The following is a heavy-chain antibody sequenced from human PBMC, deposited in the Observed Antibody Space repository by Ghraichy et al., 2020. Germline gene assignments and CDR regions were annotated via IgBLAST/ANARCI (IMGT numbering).Heavy chain of an antibody. J-gene: IGHJ4*02. CDR1: GFTFSNYW. CDR3: ARAGTMAPETLDY. CDR2: IKEDGSVK. Sequence: GESLRLSCAPSGFTFSNYWMSWVRQAPGKGLEWVGHIKEDGSVKNYVDSVKGRFSISRDNAKNSVDLRMNSLTAEDTAVYYCARAGTMAPETLDYWGQGTLVTVSS. V-gene: IGHV3-7*01. D-gene: IGHD3-10*01.